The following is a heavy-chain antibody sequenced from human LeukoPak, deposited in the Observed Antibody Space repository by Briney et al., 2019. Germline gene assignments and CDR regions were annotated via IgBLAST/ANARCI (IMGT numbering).Heavy chain of an antibody. CDR3: ARDKTGDNYFDY. V-gene: IGHV3-53*01. CDR2: IYSGGST. Sequence: GGSLRLSCAASGFTVSSNYMSWVRQAPGKGLEWVSVIYSGGSTYYADSVKGRFTISRDNSKNTLYLQMNSLRAEDTAVYYCARDKTGDNYFDYWGQGTLVTVSS. D-gene: IGHD7-27*01. CDR1: GFTVSSNY. J-gene: IGHJ4*02.